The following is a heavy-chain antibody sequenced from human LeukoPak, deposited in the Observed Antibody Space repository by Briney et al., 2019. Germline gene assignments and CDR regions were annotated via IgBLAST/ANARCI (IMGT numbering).Heavy chain of an antibody. CDR3: ARHERGSYCFDY. Sequence: SETLSLTCTVSGGSISSSSYYWGWIRQPPGKGLEWIGSIYYSGSTYYHPSLKSRVTISVDTSKNQFSLKLSSVTAADTAVYYCARHERGSYCFDYWGQGTRGTVSS. CDR2: IYYSGST. D-gene: IGHD1-26*01. V-gene: IGHV4-39*01. CDR1: GGSISSSSYY. J-gene: IGHJ4*02.